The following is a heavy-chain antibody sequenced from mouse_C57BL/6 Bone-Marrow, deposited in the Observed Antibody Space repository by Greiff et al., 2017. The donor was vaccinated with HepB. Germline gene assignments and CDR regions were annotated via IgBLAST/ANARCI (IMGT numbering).Heavy chain of an antibody. CDR1: GFTFSSYA. CDR3: AREGYYGSSHWYFDV. Sequence: EVQVVESGGGLVKPGGSLKLSCAASGFTFSSYAMSWVRQTPEKRLEWVATISDGGSYTYYPDNVKGRFTISRDNAKNNLYLQMSHLKSEDTAMYYCAREGYYGSSHWYFDVWGTGTTVTVSS. D-gene: IGHD1-1*01. CDR2: ISDGGSYT. V-gene: IGHV5-4*01. J-gene: IGHJ1*03.